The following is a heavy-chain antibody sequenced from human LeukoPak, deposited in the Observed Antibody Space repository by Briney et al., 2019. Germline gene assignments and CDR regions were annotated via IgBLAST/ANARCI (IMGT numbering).Heavy chain of an antibody. J-gene: IGHJ5*02. V-gene: IGHV3-21*01. CDR1: GFTFSSYS. CDR3: ARGRLRQIRRGWFAP. CDR2: ISSSSSYI. Sequence: PGGSLRLSCAASGFTFSSYSMNWVRQAPGKGLEWVSSISSSSSYIYYADSVKGRFTISRDNAKNSLYLQMNSLRAADTAVYYCARGRLRQIRRGWFAPWGKGTLVTVSS. D-gene: IGHD1-1*01.